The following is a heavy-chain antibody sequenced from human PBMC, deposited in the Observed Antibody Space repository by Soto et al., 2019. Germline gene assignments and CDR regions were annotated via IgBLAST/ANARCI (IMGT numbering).Heavy chain of an antibody. V-gene: IGHV1-69*13. J-gene: IGHJ4*02. CDR3: ARDRDHTYDY. CDR1: GGTFSSFA. Sequence: ASVKVSCKASGGTFSSFAISWVRQAPGQGLEWMGGIIPIFGTTNYAQKFQGRVTITADESTSTAYMEVTTLRSEDTAVYYCARDRDHTYDYWGQGTLVTVSS. CDR2: IIPIFGTT.